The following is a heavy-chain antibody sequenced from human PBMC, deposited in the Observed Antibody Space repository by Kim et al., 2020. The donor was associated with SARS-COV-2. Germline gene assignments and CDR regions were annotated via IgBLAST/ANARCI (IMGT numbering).Heavy chain of an antibody. CDR3: TTDGRHMVGATSDFDY. J-gene: IGHJ4*02. D-gene: IGHD1-26*01. V-gene: IGHV3-15*01. Sequence: PVKGRFTISRDDSKNTLYLQMNSLKTEDTAVYYCTTDGRHMVGATSDFDYWGQGTLVTVSS.